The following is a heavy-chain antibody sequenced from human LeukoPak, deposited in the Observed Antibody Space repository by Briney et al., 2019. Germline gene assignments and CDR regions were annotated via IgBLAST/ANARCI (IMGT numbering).Heavy chain of an antibody. Sequence: GGSLRLSCAASGFTFSSYAMHWVRQAPGKGLEWVAVISYDGSKKYYADSVKGRSTISRDNSKNTQHLQMNSLRAEDTAVYYCARGPRVGAVGFVYYHYIDVWGKGTTVTVSS. CDR3: ARGPRVGAVGFVYYHYIDV. J-gene: IGHJ6*03. D-gene: IGHD1-26*01. CDR1: GFTFSSYA. CDR2: ISYDGSKK. V-gene: IGHV3-30*04.